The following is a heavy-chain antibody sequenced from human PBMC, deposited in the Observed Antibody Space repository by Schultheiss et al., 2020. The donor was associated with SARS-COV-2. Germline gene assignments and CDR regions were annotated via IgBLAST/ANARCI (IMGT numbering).Heavy chain of an antibody. CDR1: GFTFSSYG. CDR3: AKPRQGYGWFDP. Sequence: GGSLRLSCAASGFTFSSYGMHWVRQAPGKGLEWVAVIWYDGSNKYYADSVKGRFTISRDNSKNTLYLQMNSLKTEDTAVYYCAKPRQGYGWFDPWGQGTLVTVSS. V-gene: IGHV3-33*06. CDR2: IWYDGSNK. D-gene: IGHD1-1*01. J-gene: IGHJ5*02.